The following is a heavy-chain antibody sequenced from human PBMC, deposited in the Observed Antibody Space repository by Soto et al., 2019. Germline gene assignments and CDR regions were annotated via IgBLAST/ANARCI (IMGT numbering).Heavy chain of an antibody. J-gene: IGHJ4*02. D-gene: IGHD4-4*01. Sequence: QVQLVESGGGVVQPGRSLRLSCAASGFTFSHYGMEWVRQAPGKGLEWVASISFDGSIKHYSDSVQGRFSISRDNYRGTLSLHMNSLGAEDTAMYYCAKDDSEYSNYWSSFDYWGQGALVAVSS. V-gene: IGHV3-30*18. CDR2: ISFDGSIK. CDR1: GFTFSHYG. CDR3: AKDDSEYSNYWSSFDY.